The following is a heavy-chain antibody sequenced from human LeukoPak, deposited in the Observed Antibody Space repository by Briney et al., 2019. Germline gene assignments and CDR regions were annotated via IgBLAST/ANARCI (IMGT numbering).Heavy chain of an antibody. Sequence: ASVKVSCKASGYTFTSYYMHWVRQAPGQGLEWMGIINPSGGSTSYAQKFQGRVTMTEDTSTDTAYMELSSLRSEDTAVYYCARGVGATISYYHYYIDVWGKGTTVTVSS. D-gene: IGHD1-26*01. CDR3: ARGVGATISYYHYYIDV. CDR1: GYTFTSYY. J-gene: IGHJ6*03. V-gene: IGHV1-46*01. CDR2: INPSGGST.